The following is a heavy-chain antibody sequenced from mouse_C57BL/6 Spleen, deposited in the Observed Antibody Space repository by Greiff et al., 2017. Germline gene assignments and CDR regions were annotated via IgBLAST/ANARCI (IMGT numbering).Heavy chain of an antibody. Sequence: QVQLQQPGAELVKPGASVKLSCKASGYTFTSYWMHWVKQRPGRGLEWIGRIDPNSGGTKYNEKFKSKATLTVDKPSSTAYMQLSSLTSEDSAVYYCEREGGGSSPYWYFDVWGTGTTVTVSS. V-gene: IGHV1-72*01. CDR3: EREGGGSSPYWYFDV. CDR2: IDPNSGGT. D-gene: IGHD1-1*01. J-gene: IGHJ1*03. CDR1: GYTFTSYW.